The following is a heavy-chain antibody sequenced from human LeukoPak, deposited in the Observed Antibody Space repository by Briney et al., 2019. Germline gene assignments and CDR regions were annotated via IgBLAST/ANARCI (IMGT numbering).Heavy chain of an antibody. D-gene: IGHD2-15*01. CDR3: AAEYCGGGFCYTRHSGHDY. V-gene: IGHV3-30-3*01. J-gene: IGHJ4*02. CDR1: GITFGSFT. CDR2: ISYDGNSE. Sequence: GGSLRLSCAASGITFGSFTMHWVRQFPGKGLEWLAVISYDGNSEYYADSVKGRFTISRDTSRNTLYLQMNILRSEDTALYYCAAEYCGGGFCYTRHSGHDYWGQGTLVTVSS.